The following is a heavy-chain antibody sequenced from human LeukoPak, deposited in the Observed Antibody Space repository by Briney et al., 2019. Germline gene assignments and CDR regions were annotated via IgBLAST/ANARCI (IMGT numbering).Heavy chain of an antibody. CDR2: ISGSGGST. J-gene: IGHJ3*02. CDR3: AKDSDSSGYPEHAFDI. CDR1: GFTFSDYY. V-gene: IGHV3-23*01. Sequence: GGSLRLSCAASGFTFSDYYMSWVRQAPGKGLEWVSAISGSGGSTYYADSVKGRFTISRDNSKNTLYLQMNSLRAEDTAVYYCAKDSDSSGYPEHAFDIWGQGTMVTVSS. D-gene: IGHD3-22*01.